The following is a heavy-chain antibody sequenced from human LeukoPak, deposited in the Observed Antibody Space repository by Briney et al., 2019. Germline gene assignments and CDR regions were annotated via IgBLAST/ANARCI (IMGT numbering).Heavy chain of an antibody. V-gene: IGHV3-30*02. D-gene: IGHD4-17*01. CDR1: GFTFSTHG. J-gene: IGHJ4*02. CDR3: AKEIWPTVTTPGHTHFDY. CDR2: IRYDGINK. Sequence: PGGSLRLSCAASGFTFSTHGMHWVRQAPGKGLEWVAFIRYDGINKYYADSVKGRFTISRDNSKNTLCLQMNSLRAEDTAVYYCAKEIWPTVTTPGHTHFDYWGQGTLVTVSS.